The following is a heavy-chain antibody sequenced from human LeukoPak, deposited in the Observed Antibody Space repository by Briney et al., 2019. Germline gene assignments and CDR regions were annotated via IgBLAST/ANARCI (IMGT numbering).Heavy chain of an antibody. CDR2: ISGSGGST. CDR1: GFTFSSYG. J-gene: IGHJ5*02. Sequence: GGTLRLSCAASGFTFSSYGMSWVRQAPGKGLEWVSSISGSGGSTYYADSVKGRFTISRDNSKNTLYLQMNSLSAQDPAVYYCAKDPRITMVRGVSSNWFDPWGQGTLVTVSS. CDR3: AKDPRITMVRGVSSNWFDP. V-gene: IGHV3-23*01. D-gene: IGHD3-10*01.